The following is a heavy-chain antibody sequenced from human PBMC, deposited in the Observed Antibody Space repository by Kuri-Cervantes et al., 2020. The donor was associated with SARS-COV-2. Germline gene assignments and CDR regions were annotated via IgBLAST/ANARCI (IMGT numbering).Heavy chain of an antibody. CDR1: GSKFGDYP. V-gene: IGHV3-49*03. CDR3: SRGRVWFDP. Sequence: GESLKISCTASGSKFGDYPMSWFRQAPGKGLERVGFIRNKGYGATTEYGASVKGRFTISRDDSESIAYLQMNSLKTEDTAVYYCSRGRVWFDPWGQGTLVTVSS. CDR2: IRNKGYGATT. J-gene: IGHJ5*02.